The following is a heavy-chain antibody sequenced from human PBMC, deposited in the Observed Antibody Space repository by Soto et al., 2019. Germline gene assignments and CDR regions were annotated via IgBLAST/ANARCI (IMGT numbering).Heavy chain of an antibody. D-gene: IGHD5-12*01. CDR2: INPSGGST. Sequence: ASVKVSCKASGYTFTSYYMHWVRQAPGQGLEWMGIINPSGGSTSYAQKFQGRVTMTRDTSTSTVYMEPSSLRSEDTAVYYCAREAGIVATITYYYYGMDVWGQGTTVTVSS. V-gene: IGHV1-46*01. J-gene: IGHJ6*02. CDR3: AREAGIVATITYYYYGMDV. CDR1: GYTFTSYY.